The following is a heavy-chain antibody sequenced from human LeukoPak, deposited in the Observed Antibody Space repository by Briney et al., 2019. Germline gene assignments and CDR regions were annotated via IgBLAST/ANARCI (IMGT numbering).Heavy chain of an antibody. J-gene: IGHJ6*02. V-gene: IGHV1-24*01. CDR1: GYSLTELS. Sequence: ASVKVSCKVSGYSLTELSMHWVRQAPGKGLEWMGGFDPEHGERIYAQKFQDRVTMTEDTSTDTAYMELSSLRSDDTAVYYCARGVGATLDVWGQGTTVTVSS. D-gene: IGHD1-26*01. CDR3: ARGVGATLDV. CDR2: FDPEHGER.